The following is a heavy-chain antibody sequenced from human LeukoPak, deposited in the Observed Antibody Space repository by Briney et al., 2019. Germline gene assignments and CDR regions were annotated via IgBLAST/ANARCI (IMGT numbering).Heavy chain of an antibody. Sequence: GESLKISCQGSGYSFTSYWIGWVRQMPGKGREWMGIIYRGDSDTSYSPSFHGQVTISADRSISNAYLQWSSLKASDTAMYYCASTRWTGQDAFDIWGQGTMVTVSS. V-gene: IGHV5-51*01. J-gene: IGHJ3*02. CDR2: IYRGDSDT. CDR3: ASTRWTGQDAFDI. D-gene: IGHD3-10*01. CDR1: GYSFTSYW.